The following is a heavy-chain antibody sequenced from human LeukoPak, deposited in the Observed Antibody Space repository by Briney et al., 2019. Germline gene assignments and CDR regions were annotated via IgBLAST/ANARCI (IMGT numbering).Heavy chain of an antibody. Sequence: GGSLRLSCAASGFTFSSYAMSWVRQAPGKGLEWVSAISGSGGSTYYAVSVKGRFTISRDNSKNTLYLQMNSLRAEDTAVYYCAKVGIVVVITGAFDIWGQGTMVTVSS. V-gene: IGHV3-23*01. J-gene: IGHJ3*02. CDR3: AKVGIVVVITGAFDI. CDR1: GFTFSSYA. CDR2: ISGSGGST. D-gene: IGHD3-22*01.